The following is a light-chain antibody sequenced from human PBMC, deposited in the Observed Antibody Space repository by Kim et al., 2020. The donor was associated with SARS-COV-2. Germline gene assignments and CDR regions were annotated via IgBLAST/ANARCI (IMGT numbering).Light chain of an antibody. CDR3: QRYNSSPAT. CDR2: GSS. CDR1: QSVGSNY. V-gene: IGKV3-20*01. J-gene: IGKJ1*01. Sequence: SPGERATLSCRAGQSVGSNYSAWYQQKPGQAPRLLIYGSSSGATGIPGRCSGSGCGKDSTLTISRVEPEDFAVYYCQRYNSSPATFGQGTKVDIK.